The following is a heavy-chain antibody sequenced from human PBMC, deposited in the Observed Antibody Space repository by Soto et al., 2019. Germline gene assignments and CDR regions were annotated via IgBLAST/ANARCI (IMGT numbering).Heavy chain of an antibody. J-gene: IGHJ5*02. D-gene: IGHD2-2*01. CDR3: ARDWNCSNTRCQNCFDP. V-gene: IGHV1-18*01. CDR2: ISGNTGKT. Sequence: QVQLVQSGAEVTEPGASVKVSCKASGYTFISYGVSWVRQAPGQGLEWMGWISGNTGKTNYAQKLQGRVTMTTDTSTRKAYMELRSLRSDDTAVYYCARDWNCSNTRCQNCFDPWGQGTLVTVSS. CDR1: GYTFISYG.